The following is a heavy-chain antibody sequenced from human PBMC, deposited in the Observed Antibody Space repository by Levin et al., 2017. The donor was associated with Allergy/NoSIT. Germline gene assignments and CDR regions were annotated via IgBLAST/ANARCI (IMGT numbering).Heavy chain of an antibody. CDR2: ISYDGSNK. V-gene: IGHV3-30*04. J-gene: IGHJ4*02. CDR1: GFTFSSYA. CDR3: ASWRSAKYYFDY. Sequence: RGESLKISCAASGFTFSSYAMHWVRQAPGKGLEWVAVISYDGSNKYYADSVKGRFTISRDNSKNTLYLQMNSLRAEDTAVYYCASWRSAKYYFDYWGQGTLVTVSS.